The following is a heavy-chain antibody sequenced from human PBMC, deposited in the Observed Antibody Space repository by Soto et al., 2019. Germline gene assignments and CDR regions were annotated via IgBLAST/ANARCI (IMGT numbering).Heavy chain of an antibody. V-gene: IGHV3-30-3*01. Sequence: GGSLRLSCAASTLTFGNFAIHWVRQAPGKGLEWVAVISYDGNNKNYADSVKGRFTISRDKSKNTLYLHMNRLRDEDTAVYYCARDRRFFGPGCSFDFWGQGTLVTVSS. CDR2: ISYDGNNK. D-gene: IGHD6-19*01. CDR3: ARDRRFFGPGCSFDF. CDR1: TLTFGNFA. J-gene: IGHJ4*02.